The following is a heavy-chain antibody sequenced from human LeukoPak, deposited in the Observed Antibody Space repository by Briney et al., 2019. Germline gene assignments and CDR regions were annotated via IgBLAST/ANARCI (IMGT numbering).Heavy chain of an antibody. Sequence: PGGSLRLSCAASGFTFSSYAMSWVRQAPGKGLEWVSAISGSSGPTHYADSVKGRFTISRDNSKNTLYLQMNSLRAEDTAVYYCAREDKGQVYFDYWGQGTLVIVSS. V-gene: IGHV3-23*01. CDR2: ISGSSGPT. CDR1: GFTFSSYA. D-gene: IGHD2-15*01. CDR3: AREDKGQVYFDY. J-gene: IGHJ4*02.